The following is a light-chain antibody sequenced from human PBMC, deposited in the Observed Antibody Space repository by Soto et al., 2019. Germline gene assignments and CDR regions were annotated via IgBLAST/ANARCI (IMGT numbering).Light chain of an antibody. V-gene: IGLV2-14*03. CDR1: NSDVGGYNY. J-gene: IGLJ3*02. CDR2: DVT. CDR3: SSYISSSTPLWV. Sequence: QSALTQPASVSGSPGQSITISCTGTNSDVGGYNYVSWYQHHPGKAPKLMIYDVTYRPSGVSNRLSGSKSGNTASLTISGHQAEDEADYSRSSYISSSTPLWVFGGGTKLTVL.